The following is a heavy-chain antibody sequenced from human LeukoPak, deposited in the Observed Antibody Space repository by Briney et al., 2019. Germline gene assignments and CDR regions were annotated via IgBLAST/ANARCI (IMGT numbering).Heavy chain of an antibody. Sequence: ASVKVSFKASGYSFTTFYIYWVRQAPGQGLEWMGRIDPNGGSTSYAQQFQGRLTMTRDTSTSTVYMELSSLRSGDTAIYYCARGFSYACDYWGQGTLVTVSS. D-gene: IGHD5-18*01. CDR3: ARGFSYACDY. J-gene: IGHJ4*02. V-gene: IGHV1-46*01. CDR2: IDPNGGST. CDR1: GYSFTTFY.